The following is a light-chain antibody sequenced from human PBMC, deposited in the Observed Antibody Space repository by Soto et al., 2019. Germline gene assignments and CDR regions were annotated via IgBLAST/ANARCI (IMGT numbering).Light chain of an antibody. CDR1: QDINNY. CDR2: DAS. CDR3: QKYRSVTPWT. Sequence: DFQMTQSPSSLSASVGDRVTIACRASQDINNYLAWYQQKPGKVPKLLISDASTLQSGVPSRFSGSGSGTEFTLTISNLQPEDVAIYYCQKYRSVTPWTFGQGTRWIS. V-gene: IGKV1-27*01. J-gene: IGKJ1*01.